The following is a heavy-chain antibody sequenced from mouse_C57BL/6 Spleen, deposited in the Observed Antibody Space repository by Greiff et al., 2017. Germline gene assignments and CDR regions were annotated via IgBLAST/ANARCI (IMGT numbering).Heavy chain of an antibody. Sequence: QVQLKESGPELVKPGASVKISCKASGYAFSSSWMNWVKQRPGKGLEWIGRIYPGDGDTNYNGKFKGKATLAADKSSSTAYMQLSSLTSGDSAVCFCARTRGLGLGYWGQGTTLTVSS. V-gene: IGHV1-82*01. D-gene: IGHD3-1*01. CDR3: ARTRGLGLGY. J-gene: IGHJ2*01. CDR1: GYAFSSSW. CDR2: IYPGDGDT.